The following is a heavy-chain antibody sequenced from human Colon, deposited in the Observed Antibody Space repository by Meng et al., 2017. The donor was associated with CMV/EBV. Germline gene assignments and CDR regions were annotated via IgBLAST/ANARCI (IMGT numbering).Heavy chain of an antibody. V-gene: IGHV4-39*01. J-gene: IGHJ5*02. D-gene: IGHD3-16*01. CDR2: IYYSGST. CDR3: ATGLGWFDP. CDR1: GGSISRSSYY. Sequence: LPCTVCGGSISRSSYYWGWIRQPPGKGLEWIGSIYYSGSTDYSPSLKSRVTLSVDTSKNQFSLKLSSVTAADTAVYYCATGLGWFDPWGQGTLVTVSS.